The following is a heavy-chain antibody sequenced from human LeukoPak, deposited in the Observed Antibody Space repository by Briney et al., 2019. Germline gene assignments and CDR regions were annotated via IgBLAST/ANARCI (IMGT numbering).Heavy chain of an antibody. CDR2: INHSGST. CDR1: GGSFSGYY. J-gene: IGHJ4*02. V-gene: IGHV4-34*01. Sequence: SETLSLTCAVYGGSFSGYYWSWIRQPPGKGLEWIGEINHSGSTNYNPSLKSRVTISVDTSKNQFSLKLSSVTAADTAVYYCARDLAARPGYFDYWGQGTLVTVSS. CDR3: ARDLAARPGYFDY. D-gene: IGHD6-6*01.